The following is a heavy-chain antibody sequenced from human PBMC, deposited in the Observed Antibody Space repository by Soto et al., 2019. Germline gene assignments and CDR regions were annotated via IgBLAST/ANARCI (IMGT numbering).Heavy chain of an antibody. D-gene: IGHD2-2*01. CDR2: IYPGDSDT. CDR1: GYSFTSYW. J-gene: IGHJ6*02. CDR3: ARLRVVPAAPYYYGMDV. V-gene: IGHV5-51*01. Sequence: PGESLKISCMGSGYSFTSYWIGWVRQMPGKGLEWMGIIYPGDSDTRYSPSFQGQVTISADKSISTAYLQWSSLKASDTAMYYCARLRVVPAAPYYYGMDVWGQGTTVTVSS.